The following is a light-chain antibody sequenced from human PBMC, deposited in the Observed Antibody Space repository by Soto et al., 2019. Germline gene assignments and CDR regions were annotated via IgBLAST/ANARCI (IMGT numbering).Light chain of an antibody. CDR1: SSDVGGYNY. J-gene: IGLJ1*01. CDR2: DVS. CDR3: SSYTTSNTRQIV. Sequence: LNNAAYVSGLDRGWLTISKTRTSSDVGGYNYVSWYQQHPGKAPKFMIYDVSNRPSGVSNRFSGSKSGNTASLTISGLQAEDEADYYCSSYTTSNTRQIVFGTGTKVTVL. V-gene: IGLV2-14*01.